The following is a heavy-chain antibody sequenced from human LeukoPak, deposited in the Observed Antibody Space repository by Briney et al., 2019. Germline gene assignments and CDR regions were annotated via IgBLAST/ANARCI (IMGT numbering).Heavy chain of an antibody. Sequence: GASVKVSCKASGGTFSSYAISWVRQAPGQGLEWMGGIIPIFGTANYAQKFQGRVTITADESTSTAYMELSSLRSGDTAVYYCASAYYYDSSGYSGFNWFDPWGQGTLVTVSS. CDR1: GGTFSSYA. CDR3: ASAYYYDSSGYSGFNWFDP. D-gene: IGHD3-22*01. J-gene: IGHJ5*02. CDR2: IIPIFGTA. V-gene: IGHV1-69*13.